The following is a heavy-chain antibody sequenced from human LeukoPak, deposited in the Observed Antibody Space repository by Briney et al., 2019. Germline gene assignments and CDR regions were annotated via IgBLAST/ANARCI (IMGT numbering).Heavy chain of an antibody. J-gene: IGHJ4*02. CDR1: GCTFSDYY. CDR3: ARFHQIQWYRYFDY. CDR2: ISSSGSTI. V-gene: IGHV3-11*01. D-gene: IGHD4-23*01. Sequence: GGSLRLSCAASGCTFSDYYLSWIRQAPGKGLEWVSYISSSGSTIYYADSVKGRFTISRDNAKNSLYLQMNSLRAEDTAVYYCARFHQIQWYRYFDYWGQGTLVTLSS.